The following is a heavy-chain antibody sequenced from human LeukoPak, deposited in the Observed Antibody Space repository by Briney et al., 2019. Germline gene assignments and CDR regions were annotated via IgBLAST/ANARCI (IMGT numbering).Heavy chain of an antibody. CDR1: GFTFSSYE. CDR2: ISRSGSTI. V-gene: IGHV3-48*03. Sequence: GGSLRLSCAASGFTFSSYEMNWVRQAPGKGLEWVSYISRSGSTIYYADSVKGRFTISRDNAKNSLYLQMNSRRDEDTAVYYCARLYGSGSYLGIWGQGTLVTVSS. CDR3: ARLYGSGSYLGI. J-gene: IGHJ4*02. D-gene: IGHD3-10*01.